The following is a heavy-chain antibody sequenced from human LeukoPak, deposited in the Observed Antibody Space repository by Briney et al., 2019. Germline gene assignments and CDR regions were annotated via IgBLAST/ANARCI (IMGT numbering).Heavy chain of an antibody. J-gene: IGHJ5*02. D-gene: IGHD3-16*02. Sequence: SETLSLTCTVSGGSISSSSYYWGWIRQPPGKGLEWIGSIYYSGSTYYNPSLKSRVTISVDTSKNQFSLKLSSVTAADTAVCYCARRNSSYDYIWGSYRLTSKNNWFDPWGQGTLVTVSS. CDR3: ARRNSSYDYIWGSYRLTSKNNWFDP. V-gene: IGHV4-39*01. CDR2: IYYSGST. CDR1: GGSISSSSYY.